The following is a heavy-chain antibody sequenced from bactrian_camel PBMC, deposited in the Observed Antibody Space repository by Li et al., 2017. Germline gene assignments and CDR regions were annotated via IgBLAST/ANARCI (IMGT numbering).Heavy chain of an antibody. CDR3: KGVRLCGDSDIETV. J-gene: IGHJ4*01. Sequence: QLVESGGGTVQAGGSLRLSCAVSGATYSDYCMMWFRQAPGKEREFVSSIDYDGTQKYADSVKGRFTASQGAKNTVYLQMNSLTPEDTGLYRCKGVRLCGDSDIETVWSQGTQVTVS. D-gene: IGHD3*01. V-gene: IGHV3S6*01. CDR1: GATYSDYC. CDR2: IDYDGTQ.